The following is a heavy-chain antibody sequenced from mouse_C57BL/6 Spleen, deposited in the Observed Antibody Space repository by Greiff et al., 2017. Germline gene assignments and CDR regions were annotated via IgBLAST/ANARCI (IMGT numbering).Heavy chain of an antibody. Sequence: QVQLQQSGAELARPGASVKLSCKASGYTFTSYGISWVKQRTGQGLEWIGEIYPRSGNTYYNEKFKGKDTLTADKSSSTAYMELRSLTSEASAVYFCARSDRGSSYGAYWGQGTLVTVSA. CDR3: ARSDRGSSYGAY. J-gene: IGHJ3*01. V-gene: IGHV1-81*01. CDR2: IYPRSGNT. D-gene: IGHD1-1*01. CDR1: GYTFTSYG.